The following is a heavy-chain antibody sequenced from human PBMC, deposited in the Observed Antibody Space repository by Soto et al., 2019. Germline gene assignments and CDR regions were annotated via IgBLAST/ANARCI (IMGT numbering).Heavy chain of an antibody. D-gene: IGHD2-15*01. J-gene: IGHJ5*02. CDR2: ISAYNGNT. CDR3: ARDLGLGYCSCGSCYSAAWFDP. V-gene: IGHV1-18*01. Sequence: GASVKVSCKASGYTFTSYGISWVRQAPGQGLEWMGWISAYNGNTNYAQKLQGRVTMTTDTSTSTAYMELRSLRSDDTAVYYCARDLGLGYCSCGSCYSAAWFDPWGQGTLVTVSS. CDR1: GYTFTSYG.